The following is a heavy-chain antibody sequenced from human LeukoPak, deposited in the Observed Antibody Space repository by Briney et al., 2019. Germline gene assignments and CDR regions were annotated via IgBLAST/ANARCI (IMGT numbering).Heavy chain of an antibody. V-gene: IGHV3-48*03. D-gene: IGHD5-12*01. CDR3: ARDRCVATKHEGYFDY. CDR1: VCSFSCFE. CDR2: ISTTGSRI. J-gene: IGHJ4*02. Sequence: WGSLTLTCTATVCSFSCFEMNERGQAPATGLEWVSYISTTGSRIYYADSVKGRFTISRDKAENTLYLQMHSLRAEDTAVYYCARDRCVATKHEGYFDYWGQGTLVAVSS.